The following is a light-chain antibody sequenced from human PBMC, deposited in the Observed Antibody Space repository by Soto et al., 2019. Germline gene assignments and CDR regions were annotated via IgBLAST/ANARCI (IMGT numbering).Light chain of an antibody. Sequence: EIVLTQSPGTLSLSPGDRATLSCRASQTVSSSYLVWYQQKPGQAPRLLIYDASSRATGIPDRFSGSGSGTGFTLAVSRLEPEDFAVYYCQQYGRSPWTFGHGTKVEVK. CDR3: QQYGRSPWT. CDR2: DAS. J-gene: IGKJ1*01. CDR1: QTVSSSY. V-gene: IGKV3-20*01.